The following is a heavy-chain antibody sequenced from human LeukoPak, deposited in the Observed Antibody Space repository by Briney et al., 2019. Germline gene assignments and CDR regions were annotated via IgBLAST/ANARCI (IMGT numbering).Heavy chain of an antibody. CDR2: ISGSGGST. D-gene: IGHD5-12*01. CDR3: ARIEFSGYDLSY. V-gene: IGHV3-23*01. Sequence: GGSLRLSCAASGFTFSSYAMSWVRQAPGKGLEWVSAISGSGGSTYYADSVKGRFTISRDNAKNTLYLQMNSLRAEDTAVYYCARIEFSGYDLSYWGQGTLVTVSS. J-gene: IGHJ4*02. CDR1: GFTFSSYA.